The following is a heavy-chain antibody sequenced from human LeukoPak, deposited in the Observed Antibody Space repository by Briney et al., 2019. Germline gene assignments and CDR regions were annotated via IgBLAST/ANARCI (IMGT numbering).Heavy chain of an antibody. CDR3: AKAVQYDSSGFGFDF. V-gene: IGHV3-64D*09. Sequence: GGSLRLSCSASGFIFSSYAMHWVRQAPGKGLEYVSAISNDGLRTYHADSVKGRHTISRDNSKNTLYLQMSSLRPEDTAVYYCAKAVQYDSSGFGFDFWGRGTLVTVSS. CDR1: GFIFSSYA. CDR2: ISNDGLRT. D-gene: IGHD3-22*01. J-gene: IGHJ4*02.